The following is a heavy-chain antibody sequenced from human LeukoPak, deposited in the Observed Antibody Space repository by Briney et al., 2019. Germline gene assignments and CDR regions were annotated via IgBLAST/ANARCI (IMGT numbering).Heavy chain of an antibody. CDR2: ISSSGTTI. CDR1: GFTFSSYE. V-gene: IGHV3-48*03. D-gene: IGHD4-17*01. Sequence: GGSLRLSCAASGFTFSSYEMNWVRQAPGKGLEWVSYISSSGTTIYYADSVKGRFTISRDNAKNSLNLQMNSLRAEDTAVYCCARGRVDYGDTGAYWGQGTLVTVSS. CDR3: ARGRVDYGDTGAY. J-gene: IGHJ4*02.